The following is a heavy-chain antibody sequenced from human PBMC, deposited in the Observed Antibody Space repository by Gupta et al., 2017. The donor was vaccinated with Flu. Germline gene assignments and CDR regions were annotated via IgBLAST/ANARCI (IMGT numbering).Heavy chain of an antibody. CDR1: GHPYSCYA. V-gene: IGHV3-33*06. D-gene: IGHD2-21*01. CDR2: VCYDEIYR. J-gene: IGHJ4*02. CDR3: ANSLDCAGRNCYSPAGH. Sequence: QLTLALSGRAVVKPGVSLSLSCSTYGHPYSCYAVNWVRTPPSTGTEGIRQGSGNGLAGVSVVCYDEIYRDYGNPFKDRLTSPRTNSQDTVYLQMNSPRAEDTARYYCANSLDCAGRNCYSPAGHWGQGTQVTVSS.